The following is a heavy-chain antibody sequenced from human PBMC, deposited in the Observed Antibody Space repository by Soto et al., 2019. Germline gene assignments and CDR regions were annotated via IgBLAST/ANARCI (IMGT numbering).Heavy chain of an antibody. J-gene: IGHJ4*02. V-gene: IGHV3-33*01. Sequence: QVQLVESGGGVVQPGRSLRLSCAASGFTFSSYGMYWVRQAPGKGLEWVAVIWYDGSNKYYEDSVKGRFTFSRDNSKNTLYLQMNSLRAEDTAVYYCARDEGFTVYCGQGTLVTDSS. CDR3: ARDEGFTVY. CDR1: GFTFSSYG. D-gene: IGHD2-15*01. CDR2: IWYDGSNK.